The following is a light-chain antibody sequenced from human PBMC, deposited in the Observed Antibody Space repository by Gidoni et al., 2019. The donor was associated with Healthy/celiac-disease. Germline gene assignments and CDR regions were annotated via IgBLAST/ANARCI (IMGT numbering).Light chain of an antibody. CDR3: QQSYSTLLT. J-gene: IGKJ4*01. Sequence: DIQMTQSPSSLSASVGDRVTITCRASQSISSYLNWYQQKPGKAPKLLIYAASSLQSGVPSRFSGSGSGIDFTLTISSLQPVDFATYDCQQSYSTLLTFGGGTKVEIQ. CDR2: AAS. CDR1: QSISSY. V-gene: IGKV1-39*01.